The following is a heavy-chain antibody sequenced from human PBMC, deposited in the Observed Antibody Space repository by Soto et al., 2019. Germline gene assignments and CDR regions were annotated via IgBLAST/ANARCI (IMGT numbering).Heavy chain of an antibody. D-gene: IGHD6-13*01. CDR3: AKRGRIAAARAPDDY. CDR1: GFTFSSYG. V-gene: IGHV3-30*18. CDR2: ISYDGSNK. Sequence: QVQLVESGGGVVQPGRSLRLSCAASGFTFSSYGMHWVRQAPGKGLEGVAVISYDGSNKYYADYVKGRLTISRDNSKNPLYLQMNSLRAEDTAVYYCAKRGRIAAARAPDDYWGQGTLVTVSS. J-gene: IGHJ4*02.